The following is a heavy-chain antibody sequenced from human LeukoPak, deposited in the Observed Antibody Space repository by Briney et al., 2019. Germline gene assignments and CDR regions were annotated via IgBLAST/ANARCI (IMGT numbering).Heavy chain of an antibody. CDR1: GFTFSSYS. V-gene: IGHV3-48*01. CDR3: ARGAMTGAFDI. CDR2: ISSSSSTI. Sequence: TGGSLRLSCAASGFTFSSYSMNWVRQAPGRGLEWVSYISSSSSTIYYADSVKGRFTIYRDNAKNSLYLQMNSLRAEDTAVYYCARGAMTGAFDIWGQGTMVTVSS. J-gene: IGHJ3*02. D-gene: IGHD1-14*01.